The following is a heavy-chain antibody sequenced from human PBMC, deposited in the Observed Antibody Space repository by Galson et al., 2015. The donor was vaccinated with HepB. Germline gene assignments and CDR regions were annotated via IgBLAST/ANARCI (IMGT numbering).Heavy chain of an antibody. V-gene: IGHV5-51*03. D-gene: IGHD1-26*01. CDR1: GYSFKTYW. J-gene: IGHJ4*02. Sequence: QSGAEVKKPGESLRISCKGSGYSFKTYWIAWVRQMPGKGLEWMGIIYPADSDTRYSPSFQGQVTISTDTTVNIAYLEWGSLKAPDTAMYYCVRVGYDTYIRMGWGYFDHWGQGTLVTVSS. CDR3: VRVGYDTYIRMGWGYFDH. CDR2: IYPADSDT.